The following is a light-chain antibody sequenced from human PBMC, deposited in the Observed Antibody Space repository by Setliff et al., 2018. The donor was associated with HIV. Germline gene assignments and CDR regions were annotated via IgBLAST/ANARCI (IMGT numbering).Light chain of an antibody. CDR1: SSNIGNYY. V-gene: IGLV1-51*01. CDR3: GTWDTSMSVGV. J-gene: IGLJ1*01. CDR2: DTN. Sequence: QSVLTQPHSVSAAPGQKVTISCSGSSSNIGNYYVYWYQQRPGTAPKLLIYDTNKRPSGTPYRFSGSKSGTSSTLDITGLQTGDEADYYCGTWDTSMSVGVFGTGTKVTVL.